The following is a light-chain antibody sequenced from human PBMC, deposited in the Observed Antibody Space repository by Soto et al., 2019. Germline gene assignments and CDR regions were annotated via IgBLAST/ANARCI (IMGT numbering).Light chain of an antibody. CDR2: GAS. J-gene: IGKJ3*01. CDR3: QQYGSSPFT. CDR1: QSVNSNY. V-gene: IGKV3-20*01. Sequence: EMVLTQSPGTLSLSPGERATLSCRASQSVNSNYLAWYQQKHGQAPRLLIYGASSRATGIPDRFSGSASGTDFTLTISRLEPEDFAVYYCQQYGSSPFTFSPGTKVDIK.